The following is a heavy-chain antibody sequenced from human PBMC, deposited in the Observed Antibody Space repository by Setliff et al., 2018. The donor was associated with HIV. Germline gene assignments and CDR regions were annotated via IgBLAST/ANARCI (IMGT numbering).Heavy chain of an antibody. V-gene: IGHV3-23*01. CDR2: ISGSGGST. CDR3: TRKLAPGHGMDV. D-gene: IGHD3-3*02. CDR1: GFTFSSYA. J-gene: IGHJ6*02. Sequence: GSLRLSCAASGFTFSSYAMSWVRQAPGKGLEWVSAISGSGGSTYYADSVKGRFTISRDNSKNTLYLQMDSLRVEDTTVYYCTRKLAPGHGMDVWGQGTTVTVSS.